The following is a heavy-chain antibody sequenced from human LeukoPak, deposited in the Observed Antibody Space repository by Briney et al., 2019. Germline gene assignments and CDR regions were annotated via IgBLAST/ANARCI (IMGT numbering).Heavy chain of an antibody. CDR3: ARADSNIAARRIGFDY. CDR1: GFTFSSYG. Sequence: PGRSLRLSCAASGFTFSSYGMHWVRQAPGKGLEWVAFIRYDGSNRYYADSVKGRFTISRDNAKNSLYLQMNSLRAGDTALYYCARADSNIAARRIGFDYWGQGTLVTVSS. V-gene: IGHV3-33*01. J-gene: IGHJ4*02. CDR2: IRYDGSNR. D-gene: IGHD6-6*01.